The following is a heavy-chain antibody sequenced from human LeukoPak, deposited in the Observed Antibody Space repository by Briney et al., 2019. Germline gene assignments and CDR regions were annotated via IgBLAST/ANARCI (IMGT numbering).Heavy chain of an antibody. CDR3: AKGGIAAAADFDY. CDR1: GFTFSDYA. J-gene: IGHJ4*02. D-gene: IGHD6-13*01. V-gene: IGHV3-23*01. CDR2: ISGSGVMT. Sequence: QTGGSLRLSCAASGFTFSDYAMTWVRQAPGKGLEWVATISGSGVMTYYADSVKGRFAVSGDTSKNTLYPQMSSLTAADTAVYYCAKGGIAAAADFDYWGQGTLVTVSS.